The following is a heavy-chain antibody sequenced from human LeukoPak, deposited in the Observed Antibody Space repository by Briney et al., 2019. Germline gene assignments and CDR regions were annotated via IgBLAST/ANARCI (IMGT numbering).Heavy chain of an antibody. D-gene: IGHD5-18*01. Sequence: PSETLSLTCTVSGGSISSYYWSWIRQPAGKGLGWIGRIYTSGSTNYNPSLKSRVTMSVDTSKNQFSLKLSSVTAADTAVYYCASSDTAMAPFDYWGQGTLVTVSS. CDR1: GGSISSYY. CDR2: IYTSGST. CDR3: ASSDTAMAPFDY. J-gene: IGHJ4*02. V-gene: IGHV4-4*07.